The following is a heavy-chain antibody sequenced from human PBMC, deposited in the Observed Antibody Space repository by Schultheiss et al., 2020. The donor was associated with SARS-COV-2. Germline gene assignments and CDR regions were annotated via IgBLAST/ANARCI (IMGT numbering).Heavy chain of an antibody. D-gene: IGHD6-13*01. CDR3: ARDRVYSRWNAFDI. CDR1: GGSVSSGSYY. Sequence: SETLSLTCTVSGGSVSSGSYYWSWIRQPPGKGLEWIGEINHSGSTNYNPSLKSRVTISVDTSKNQFSLKLSSVTAADTAVYYCARDRVYSRWNAFDIWGQGTMVTVSS. CDR2: INHSGST. J-gene: IGHJ3*02. V-gene: IGHV4-61*01.